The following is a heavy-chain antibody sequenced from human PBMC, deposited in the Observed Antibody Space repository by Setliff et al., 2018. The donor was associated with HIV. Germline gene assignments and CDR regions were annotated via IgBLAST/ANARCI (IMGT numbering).Heavy chain of an antibody. V-gene: IGHV4-59*01. CDR2: IHSSGKT. CDR3: AKGAGWYSF. D-gene: IGHD6-19*01. J-gene: IGHJ4*02. CDR1: GVSMSTDY. Sequence: PSETLSLTCSVSGVSMSTDYWSWLRQPPGKGLEWIAYIHSSGKTNYNPSLKSRVTISVDTSKNQFSLKLSSMTPADTAIYYCAKGAGWYSFWGQGTLVTVSS.